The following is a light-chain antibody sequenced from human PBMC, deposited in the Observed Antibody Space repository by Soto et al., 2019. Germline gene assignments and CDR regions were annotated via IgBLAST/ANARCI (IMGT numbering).Light chain of an antibody. J-gene: IGKJ1*01. CDR1: QSILYSSNNKNY. CDR3: QQYDSTPWT. CDR2: WAS. V-gene: IGKV4-1*01. Sequence: DIVMTQSPDSLAVSLGERATINCKSSQSILYSSNNKNYLAWYQQKPGQPPKLLIYWASTRESGVPDRFSGRGSGTDFTLTISSLQAEDVAVYYCQQYDSTPWTFGQGHKVEIK.